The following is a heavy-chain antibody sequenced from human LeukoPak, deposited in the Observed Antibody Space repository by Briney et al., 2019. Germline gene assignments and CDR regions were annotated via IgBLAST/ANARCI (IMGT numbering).Heavy chain of an antibody. D-gene: IGHD6-13*01. J-gene: IGHJ4*02. CDR3: ARAAPGIAAAGGYFDY. CDR2: IKQDGSEK. V-gene: IGHV3-7*01. Sequence: GGSLRLSCAASGFTFSSYWMSWVRQAPGKGLEWVANIKQDGSEKYYVDSVKGRFTISRDNAKNSLYLQMNSLRAEDTAVYYCARAAPGIAAAGGYFDYWGQGTLVTVSS. CDR1: GFTFSSYW.